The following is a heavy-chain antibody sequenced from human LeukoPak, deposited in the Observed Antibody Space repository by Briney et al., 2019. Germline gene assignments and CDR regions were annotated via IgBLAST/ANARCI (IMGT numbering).Heavy chain of an antibody. CDR2: IYHSGST. Sequence: SETLSLTCTVSSYSISSGYYWGWIRQPPGKGLEWIGSIYHSGSTYYNPSLKSRVTISVDTSKNQFSLKLSSVTAADTAVYYCARGLDLEGYFDYWGQGTLVTVSS. D-gene: IGHD1-1*01. V-gene: IGHV4-38-2*02. CDR1: SYSISSGYY. J-gene: IGHJ4*02. CDR3: ARGLDLEGYFDY.